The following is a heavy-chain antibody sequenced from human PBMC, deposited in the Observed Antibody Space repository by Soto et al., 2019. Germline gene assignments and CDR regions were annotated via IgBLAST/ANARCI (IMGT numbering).Heavy chain of an antibody. J-gene: IGHJ5*02. Sequence: GESLKISCKGSGYSFTSYWISWVRQMPGKGLEWMGRIDPSDSYTNYSPSFQGHVTISADKSISTAYLQWSSLKASDTAMYYCARHVPAAIKGNWFDPWGQATLVTVSS. D-gene: IGHD2-2*02. V-gene: IGHV5-10-1*01. CDR2: IDPSDSYT. CDR1: GYSFTSYW. CDR3: ARHVPAAIKGNWFDP.